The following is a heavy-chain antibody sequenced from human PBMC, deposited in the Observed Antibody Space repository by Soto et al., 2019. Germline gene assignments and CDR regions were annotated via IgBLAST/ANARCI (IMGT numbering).Heavy chain of an antibody. CDR3: AKCRWNDERTPFDY. CDR2: IIPIFVTA. V-gene: IGHV1-69*12. CDR1: GGTFSSYA. J-gene: IGHJ4*02. Sequence: QVQLVQSGAEVKKPGSSVKVSCKASGGTFSSYAISWVRQAPGQGLEWMGGIIPIFVTANYAQKFQRRVTITADEYTRTDYMEMSSLRSEDTAVYYCAKCRWNDERTPFDYWGQGTLVTVSS. D-gene: IGHD1-1*01.